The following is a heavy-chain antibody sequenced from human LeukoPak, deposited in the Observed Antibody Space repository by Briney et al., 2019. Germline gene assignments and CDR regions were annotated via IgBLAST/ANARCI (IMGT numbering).Heavy chain of an antibody. J-gene: IGHJ6*02. D-gene: IGHD5-12*01. CDR1: GFTFSSYE. V-gene: IGHV3-48*03. CDR3: AGVGVATAPNYYYYYGMDV. CDR2: ISSSGSTI. Sequence: GGSLRLSCAASGFTFSSYEMNWVRQAPGKGLEWVSYISSSGSTIYYADSVKGRFTISRDNAKNSLYLQMNSLRAEDTAVYYCAGVGVATAPNYYYYYGMDVWGQGTTVTVSS.